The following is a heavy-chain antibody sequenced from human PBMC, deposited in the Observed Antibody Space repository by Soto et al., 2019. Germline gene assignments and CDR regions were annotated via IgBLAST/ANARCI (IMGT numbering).Heavy chain of an antibody. Sequence: QVQLQESGPGLVKPSQTLSLACTVSGGSINIGGYFWSWVRQFPGKVLEWIGHLYYNGSTYYNPSLKSRVTISRDTSKNQFSLRLTSVTAADTAVYYCATDEYFGSEINFYSYAMDVWGQGTTVTVSS. CDR2: LYYNGST. CDR3: ATDEYFGSEINFYSYAMDV. J-gene: IGHJ6*02. CDR1: GGSINIGGYF. D-gene: IGHD3-16*01. V-gene: IGHV4-31*03.